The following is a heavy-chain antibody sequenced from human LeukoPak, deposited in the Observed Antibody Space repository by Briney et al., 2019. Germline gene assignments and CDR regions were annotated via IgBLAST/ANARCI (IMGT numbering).Heavy chain of an antibody. CDR3: ARDPLNHELDY. CDR1: GFTFSSYS. Sequence: GGSPRLSCAASGFTFSSYSMNWVRQAPGKGLEWVSSISSSSNYVYYADSVKGRFTISRDNAKNSLYLQMNSLRAEDTAVYYCARDPLNHELDYWGQGTLVTVSS. D-gene: IGHD1-14*01. J-gene: IGHJ4*02. V-gene: IGHV3-21*01. CDR2: ISSSSNYV.